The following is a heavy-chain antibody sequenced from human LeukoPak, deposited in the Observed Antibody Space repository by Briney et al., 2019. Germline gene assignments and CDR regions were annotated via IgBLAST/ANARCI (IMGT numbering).Heavy chain of an antibody. CDR1: GFXFSSNE. CDR2: TSSSGNTI. CDR3: ARAALGLQTFDY. J-gene: IGHJ4*02. D-gene: IGHD2-21*02. V-gene: IGHV3-48*03. Sequence: GGSLRPSCAASGFXFSSNEINWVRQAPGRGLEWVSYTSSSGNTIYYSDSVKGRFTISRDNAKNSLYLQMNSLTAEDTAIYYCARAALGLQTFDYWGQGTLVTVTS.